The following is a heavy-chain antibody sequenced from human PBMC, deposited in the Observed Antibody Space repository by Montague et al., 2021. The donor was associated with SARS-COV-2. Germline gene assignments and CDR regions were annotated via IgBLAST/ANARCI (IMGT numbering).Heavy chain of an antibody. CDR2: ITHSGNT. D-gene: IGHD6-19*01. V-gene: IGHV4-34*01. CDR1: GGSFSGYY. Sequence: SETLSLTCAVYGGSFSGYYWSWVRRPPGKGLEWIGEITHSGNTNYNPYLKSRVTISVDTSKNQFSLTLTSVTAADAAVYYCARGLSGSYSVAWVPVALFDCYHYMDVWGKGTTVTVSS. CDR3: ARGLSGSYSVAWVPVALFDCYHYMDV. J-gene: IGHJ6*03.